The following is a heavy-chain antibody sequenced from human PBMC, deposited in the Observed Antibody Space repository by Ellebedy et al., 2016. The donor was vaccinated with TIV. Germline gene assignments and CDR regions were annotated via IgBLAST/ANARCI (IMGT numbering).Heavy chain of an antibody. CDR2: MNQDGSDK. V-gene: IGHV3-7*01. Sequence: GGSLRLSCAASGFSFRSYWMSWVRQAPGKGLEWVANMNQDGSDKYYVDSVKGRFTISRDNAKNSLYLQMNSLRIEDTAVYYCARDGSYGDYRSPTHAFVFWGQGTVVIVSS. CDR1: GFSFRSYW. J-gene: IGHJ3*01. CDR3: ARDGSYGDYRSPTHAFVF. D-gene: IGHD4-17*01.